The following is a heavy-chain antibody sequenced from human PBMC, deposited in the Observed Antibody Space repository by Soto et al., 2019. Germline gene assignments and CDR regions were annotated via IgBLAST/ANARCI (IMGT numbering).Heavy chain of an antibody. CDR2: IYHSGST. V-gene: IGHV4-4*02. Sequence: SETLSLTCAVSGGSISSSNWWSWVRQPPGKGLEWIGEIYHSGSTNYNPSLKSRVTISVDKSKNQFSLKLSSVAAEDSAVYHCAKRAWGDSSGSPDYWGQGTLVTVSS. J-gene: IGHJ4*02. CDR3: AKRAWGDSSGSPDY. CDR1: GGSISSSNW. D-gene: IGHD3-10*01.